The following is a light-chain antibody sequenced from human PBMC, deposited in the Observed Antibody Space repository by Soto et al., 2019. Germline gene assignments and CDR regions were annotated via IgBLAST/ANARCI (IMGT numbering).Light chain of an antibody. CDR1: QSVSSTY. CDR3: QQYGTSEII. J-gene: IGKJ5*01. CDR2: DTS. V-gene: IGKV3-20*01. Sequence: DIVLTQSPGTLSLSPGERATLSCRASQSVSSTYLAWYQQKSGQAPRLLIYDTSSRASGIPDRFSGSGSGTDFTLTISRLETEDFAVFYCQQYGTSEIIFGQGTRLEIK.